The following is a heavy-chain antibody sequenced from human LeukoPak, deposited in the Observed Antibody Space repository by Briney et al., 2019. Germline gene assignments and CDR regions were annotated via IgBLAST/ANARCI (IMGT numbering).Heavy chain of an antibody. Sequence: GGSLRLSCAASGFTFSDYYMSWIRQAPGKGLEWVSYISSSGSTIYYADSVKGRFTISRDNAKNSLYLQMNSLRSDDTAVYYCARVRPSGWERVYFDFWGQGTLVTVSS. CDR2: ISSSGSTI. J-gene: IGHJ4*02. CDR3: ARVRPSGWERVYFDF. D-gene: IGHD3-10*01. CDR1: GFTFSDYY. V-gene: IGHV3-11*01.